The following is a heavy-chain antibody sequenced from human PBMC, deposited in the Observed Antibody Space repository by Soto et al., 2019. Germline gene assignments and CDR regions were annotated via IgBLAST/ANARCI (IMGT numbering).Heavy chain of an antibody. V-gene: IGHV4-59*01. D-gene: IGHD4-17*01. CDR1: GRSINNYS. CDR3: ARGTTVTSIFYYCHGMHV. J-gene: IGHJ6*02. Sequence: SETLSLTSTVSGRSINNYSWNWIRHPPEKGLEWIGYVYYSGSTNDTPSLKSRLTISVDASKNQSSLKLSSVTAADTALYFCARGTTVTSIFYYCHGMHVWSQGTTVTVS. CDR2: VYYSGST.